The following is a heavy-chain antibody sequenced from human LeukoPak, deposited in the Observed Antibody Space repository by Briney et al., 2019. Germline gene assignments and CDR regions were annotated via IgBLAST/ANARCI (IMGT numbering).Heavy chain of an antibody. CDR3: ARGGTVPYYYGMDV. J-gene: IGHJ6*02. D-gene: IGHD2-2*01. CDR1: GGTFSSYA. CDR2: IIPILGIA. Sequence: ASVKVSCKASGGTFSSYAISWVRQAPGQGLEWMGRIIPILGIANYAQKFQGRVTITADKSTSTAYMELSSLRSEDTAVNYCARGGTVPYYYGMDVWGQGTTVTVSS. V-gene: IGHV1-69*04.